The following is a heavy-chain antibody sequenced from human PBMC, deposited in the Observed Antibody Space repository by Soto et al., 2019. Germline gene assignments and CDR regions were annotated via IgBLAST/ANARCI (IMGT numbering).Heavy chain of an antibody. J-gene: IGHJ4*02. CDR1: GDSVSNPKYY. Sequence: SETLSLTCAVSGDSVSNPKYYWSWIRQPPGKGLEWIGYIYHSGSTHYNPSLKSRVTISVDTSKNQFSLKLSSVTAADTAVYYCARGGVTTIDFWGQGTLVTVSS. CDR3: ARGGVTTIDF. V-gene: IGHV4-61*01. CDR2: IYHSGST. D-gene: IGHD4-17*01.